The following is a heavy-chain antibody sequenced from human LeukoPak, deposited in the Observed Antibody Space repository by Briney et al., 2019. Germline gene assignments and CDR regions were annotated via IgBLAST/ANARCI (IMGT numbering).Heavy chain of an antibody. CDR3: ARHRDYDGAYYYYHMDV. J-gene: IGHJ6*03. V-gene: IGHV3-64*01. D-gene: IGHD3-10*01. Sequence: PGGSLRLSCVASGVTFNSDTMHWLRQAPGKGPEYVSGISKNGGSTFYVNSVKGRFTISRDNSKNTLYLQMGSLRSDDTAVYYCARHRDYDGAYYYYHMDVWGKGTTVTVSS. CDR2: ISKNGGST. CDR1: GVTFNSDT.